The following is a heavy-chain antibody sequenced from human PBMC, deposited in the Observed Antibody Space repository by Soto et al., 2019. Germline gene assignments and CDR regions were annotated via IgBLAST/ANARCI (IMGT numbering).Heavy chain of an antibody. V-gene: IGHV4-39*01. D-gene: IGHD3-16*02. CDR2: IYYSGST. CDR1: GGSISSSSYY. CDR3: ARILTFGGVIVIPGYYYYGMDV. J-gene: IGHJ6*02. Sequence: SETLSLTCTVSGGSISSSSYYWGWIRQPPGKGLEWIGSIYYSGSTYYNPSLKSRVTISVDTSKNQFSLKLSSVTAADTAVYYCARILTFGGVIVIPGYYYYGMDVWGQGTTVTVSS.